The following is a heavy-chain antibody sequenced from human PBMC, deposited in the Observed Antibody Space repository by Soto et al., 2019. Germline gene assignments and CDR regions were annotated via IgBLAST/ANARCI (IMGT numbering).Heavy chain of an antibody. CDR3: ARGGGSPYHNHEFDF. CDR1: GASITYYY. V-gene: IGHV4-59*01. D-gene: IGHD6-13*01. CDR2: FSSTGSI. J-gene: IGHJ4*02. Sequence: SETLSLTCAVSGASITYYYWNWIRQPPGRGLEWIVSFSSTGSIVYNPSLRSRVTFSLDTSKNQFSLSLYSVTAAYTAVYYCARGGGSPYHNHEFDFWGQGTLVTVSS.